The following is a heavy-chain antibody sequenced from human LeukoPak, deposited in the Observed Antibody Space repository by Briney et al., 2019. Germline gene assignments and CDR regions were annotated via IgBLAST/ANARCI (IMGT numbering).Heavy chain of an antibody. D-gene: IGHD3-3*01. CDR1: GFTVSSNY. CDR3: ARVFRPSLTVFIIRGAFDI. J-gene: IGHJ3*02. V-gene: IGHV3-66*01. Sequence: GGSLRLSCAASGFTVSSNYMSWVRQAPGNGLEWVSVLYSGGSTYYADSVKGRFTISRDNDKNSLYLQMNSLRVEDTAVYYCARVFRPSLTVFIIRGAFDIWGQGTMVTVSS. CDR2: LYSGGST.